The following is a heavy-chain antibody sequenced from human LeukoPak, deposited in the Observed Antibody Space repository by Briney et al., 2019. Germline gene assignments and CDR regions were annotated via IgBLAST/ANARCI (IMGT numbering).Heavy chain of an antibody. CDR1: GGSISSYY. D-gene: IGHD2-21*02. CDR2: IYYSGST. Sequence: PSETLSLTCTVSGGSISSYYWSWIRQPPGKGLEWIGYIYYSGSTNYNPSLKSRVTMSVDTSKNQFSLKLSSVTAADTAVYYCARYILAYCGGDCYSGYFDYWGQGTLVTVSS. CDR3: ARYILAYCGGDCYSGYFDY. V-gene: IGHV4-59*12. J-gene: IGHJ4*02.